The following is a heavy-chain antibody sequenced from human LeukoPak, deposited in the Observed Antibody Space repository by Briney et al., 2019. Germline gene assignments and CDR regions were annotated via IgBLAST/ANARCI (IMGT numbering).Heavy chain of an antibody. V-gene: IGHV3-21*01. CDR1: GFTFSTYN. D-gene: IGHD3-3*01. CDR2: ISGSSSYI. J-gene: IGHJ4*02. CDR3: ARDRGDDFWSPYYTFFDY. Sequence: PGGSLRLSCAASGFTFSTYNMNWVRQAPGKGLEWVSSISGSSSYIYYADSVKGRFSISRDNAKNSLYLRMNSLRAEDTAVYYCARDRGDDFWSPYYTFFDYWGQGTLVTVSS.